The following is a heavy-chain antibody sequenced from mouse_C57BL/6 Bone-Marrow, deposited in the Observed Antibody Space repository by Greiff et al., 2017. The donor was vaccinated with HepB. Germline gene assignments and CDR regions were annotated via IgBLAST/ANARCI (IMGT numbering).Heavy chain of an antibody. Sequence: EVQLVESGGGLVQPKGSLKLSCAASGFTFNTYAMHWVRQAPGNGLEWVARLRSKSSNYATYYADSVKDRFTISRDDSQSMLYLQMTNLKTEDTAMYYCVSYYYGSSFYAMDYWGQGTSVTVSS. CDR3: VSYYYGSSFYAMDY. CDR1: GFTFNTYA. V-gene: IGHV10-3*01. CDR2: LRSKSSNYAT. J-gene: IGHJ4*01. D-gene: IGHD1-1*01.